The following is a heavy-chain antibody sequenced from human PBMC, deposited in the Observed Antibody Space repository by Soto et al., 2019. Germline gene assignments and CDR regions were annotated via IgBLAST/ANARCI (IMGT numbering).Heavy chain of an antibody. D-gene: IGHD3-22*01. V-gene: IGHV4-59*01. CDR1: GGSISSYY. Sequence: SETLSLTCTVSGGSISSYYWSWIRQPPGKGLEWIGYIYYSGSTNYNPSLKSRVTISVDTSKNQFSLKPSSVTAADTAVYYCARVRGNYYDSSGYYSGEYYSDYWGQGTLVTVSS. J-gene: IGHJ4*02. CDR2: IYYSGST. CDR3: ARVRGNYYDSSGYYSGEYYSDY.